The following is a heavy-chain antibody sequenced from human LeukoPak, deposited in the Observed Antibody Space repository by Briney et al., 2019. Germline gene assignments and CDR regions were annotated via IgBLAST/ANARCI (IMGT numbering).Heavy chain of an antibody. CDR2: IIPILGTA. Sequence: SVKVSCKASGGTFSSYAISWVRQAPGQGLEWMGRIIPILGTANYAQKFQGRVTITADKSTSTAYMELSSLRSEDTAVYYCADVASGYYGMDVWGQGTTVTVSS. D-gene: IGHD2-15*01. CDR3: ADVASGYYGMDV. J-gene: IGHJ6*02. V-gene: IGHV1-69*04. CDR1: GGTFSSYA.